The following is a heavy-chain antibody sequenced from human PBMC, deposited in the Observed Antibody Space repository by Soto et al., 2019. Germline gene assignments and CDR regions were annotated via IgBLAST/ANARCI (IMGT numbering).Heavy chain of an antibody. CDR2: IYYSGST. J-gene: IGHJ4*02. CDR3: ARAQAYCGGDCYPGHFDY. Sequence: SETLSLTCTVSGGSISSYYWSWIRQPPGKGLEWIGYIYYSGSTNYNPSLKSRVTISVDTSKNQFSLKLSSVTAADTAVYYCARAQAYCGGDCYPGHFDYWGQGTLVTVSS. CDR1: GGSISSYY. V-gene: IGHV4-59*01. D-gene: IGHD2-21*02.